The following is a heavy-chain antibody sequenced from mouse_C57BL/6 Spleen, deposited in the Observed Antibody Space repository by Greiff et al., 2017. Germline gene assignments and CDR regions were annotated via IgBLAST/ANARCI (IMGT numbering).Heavy chain of an antibody. CDR1: GYTFTSYW. V-gene: IGHV1-64*01. J-gene: IGHJ1*03. CDR3: ARGNWDWYCDV. CDR2: IHPNSGST. D-gene: IGHD4-1*02. Sequence: QVQLQQSGAELVKPGASVKLSCKASGYTFTSYWMHWVKQRPGQGLEWIGMIHPNSGSTNYNEKFKSKATLTVDKSSSTAYMQLSSLTSEDSAVYYCARGNWDWYCDVWGTGTTVTVSS.